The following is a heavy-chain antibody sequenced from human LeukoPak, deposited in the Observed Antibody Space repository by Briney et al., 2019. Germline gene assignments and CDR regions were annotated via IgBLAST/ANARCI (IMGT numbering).Heavy chain of an antibody. D-gene: IGHD6-13*01. CDR1: GFTFSDHP. CDR2: VDGSGTTI. V-gene: IGHV3-48*03. J-gene: IGHJ4*02. Sequence: GGSLRLSCAASGFTFSDHPMTWVRQAPGKGLQWVSYVDGSGTTIYYAESVKGRFTISRDNAKNSLYLQMNSLRAEDTALYYCARDMTITGADDYWGQGTRVTVSS. CDR3: ARDMTITGADDY.